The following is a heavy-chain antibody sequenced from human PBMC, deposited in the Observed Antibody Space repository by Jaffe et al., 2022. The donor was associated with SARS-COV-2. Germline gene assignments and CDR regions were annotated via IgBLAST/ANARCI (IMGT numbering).Heavy chain of an antibody. Sequence: QVQLVESGGGVVQPGRSLRLSCAASGFTFSSYAMHWVRQAPGKGLEWVAVISYDGSNKYYADSVKGRFTISRDNSKNTLYLQMNSLRAEDTAVYYCARENWNDGGFDYWGQGTLVTVSS. V-gene: IGHV3-30-3*01. CDR1: GFTFSSYA. D-gene: IGHD1-1*01. J-gene: IGHJ4*02. CDR3: ARENWNDGGFDY. CDR2: ISYDGSNK.